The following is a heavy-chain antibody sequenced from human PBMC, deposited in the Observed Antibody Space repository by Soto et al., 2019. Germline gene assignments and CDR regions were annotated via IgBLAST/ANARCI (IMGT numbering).Heavy chain of an antibody. CDR1: GDSISSVNW. Sequence: SETLSLTCGVSGDSISSVNWWSWVRQSPGKGLEWIGEIYHSGSTNLNPSLQSRVTMSVDKSKNEFSLQLTSVTAADAAVYYCATFSGFFTISPFDAWGQGILVTVSS. CDR2: IYHSGST. D-gene: IGHD2-8*01. V-gene: IGHV4-4*02. J-gene: IGHJ5*02. CDR3: ATFSGFFTISPFDA.